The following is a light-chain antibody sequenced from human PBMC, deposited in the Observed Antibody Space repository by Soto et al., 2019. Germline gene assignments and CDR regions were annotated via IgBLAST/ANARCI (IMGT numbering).Light chain of an antibody. CDR2: EVS. Sequence: QSALTQPASASGSPGQSVTISCTGTSSDVGGYNYVSWYQQHPGKAPKLMIYEVSKRPSGVPDRFSGSKSGNTASLTLSGRQAEDEAAYYCTSYTGSNPDVVFGRGTKLPVL. CDR3: TSYTGSNPDVV. J-gene: IGLJ2*01. CDR1: SSDVGGYNY. V-gene: IGLV2-8*01.